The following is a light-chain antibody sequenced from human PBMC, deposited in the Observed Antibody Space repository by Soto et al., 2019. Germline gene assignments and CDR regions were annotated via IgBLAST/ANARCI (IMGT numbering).Light chain of an antibody. CDR3: RSYTSSSTYV. CDR1: SSDVGGYNY. J-gene: IGLJ1*01. Sequence: QSVLTQPASVSGSPGQSITISCTGTSSDVGGYNYVSWYQQHPGKAPKLMIYDVSNRPSGVSNRFSGSKSGNTASLTISGLQAEDEADYYCRSYTSSSTYVFGTGNKVTGL. V-gene: IGLV2-14*03. CDR2: DVS.